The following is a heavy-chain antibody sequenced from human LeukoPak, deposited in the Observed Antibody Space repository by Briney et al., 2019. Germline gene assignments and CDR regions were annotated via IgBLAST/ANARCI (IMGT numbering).Heavy chain of an antibody. Sequence: ASVKVSCKASGYTFTSYGISWVRQAPGQGLEWMEWINPNSGGTNYAQKFQDRVTMTRDTSISTAYMELSRLRSDDTAVYYCTRHGGRDYYDSSEDAFGIWGQGTMVIVSS. D-gene: IGHD3-22*01. CDR3: TRHGGRDYYDSSEDAFGI. CDR1: GYTFTSYG. J-gene: IGHJ3*02. V-gene: IGHV1-2*02. CDR2: INPNSGGT.